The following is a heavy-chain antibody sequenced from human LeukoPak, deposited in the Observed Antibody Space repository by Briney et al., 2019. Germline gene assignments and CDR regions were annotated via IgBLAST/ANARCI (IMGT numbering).Heavy chain of an antibody. D-gene: IGHD3-10*01. Sequence: PSETLSLTCAVYGGSFSGYYWSWIRQPPGKGLEWIGEINHSGSTNYNPSLKSRVTISVDTSKNQFSLKLSSVTAADTAVYYCARIRRYYGSGSYYYYGMDVWGQGTTVTVSS. CDR3: ARIRRYYGSGSYYYYGMDV. CDR1: GGSFSGYY. J-gene: IGHJ6*02. V-gene: IGHV4-34*01. CDR2: INHSGST.